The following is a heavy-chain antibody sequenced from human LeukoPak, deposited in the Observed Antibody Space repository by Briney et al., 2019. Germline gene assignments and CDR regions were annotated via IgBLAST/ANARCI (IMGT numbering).Heavy chain of an antibody. CDR2: INHSGST. J-gene: IGHJ5*02. CDR1: GGSFSGYY. V-gene: IGHV4-34*01. CDR3: ARGETYCSGGSCYENWFDL. D-gene: IGHD2-15*01. Sequence: SETLSLTCAVYGGSFSGYYWSWIRQPPGKGLEWIGEINHSGSTNYNPSLKSRVTISVDTSKNQFSLKLSSVTAADTAVYYCARGETYCSGGSCYENWFDLWGQGTLVTVSS.